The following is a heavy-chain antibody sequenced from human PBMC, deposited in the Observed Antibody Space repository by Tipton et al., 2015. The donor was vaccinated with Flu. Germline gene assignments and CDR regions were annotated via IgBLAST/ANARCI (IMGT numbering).Heavy chain of an antibody. CDR1: EYPFINSN. CDR3: ARELRAAYFFDS. J-gene: IGHJ4*02. CDR2: IHHDADT. V-gene: IGHV1-46*01. Sequence: QLVQSGAEVKKPGASVMISCKASEYPFINSNFHWMRQAPGQGLEWMGIIHHDADTHYAQNFRGRVTMTRDTSTNTVFMDLSSLSSDDTAVYFCARELRAAYFFDSWGQGTLVTVAS. D-gene: IGHD3-16*01.